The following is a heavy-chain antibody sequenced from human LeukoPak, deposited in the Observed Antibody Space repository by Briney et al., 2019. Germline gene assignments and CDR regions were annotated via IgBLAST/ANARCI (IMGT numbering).Heavy chain of an antibody. CDR3: AKEVVAAPRWFDP. D-gene: IGHD2-15*01. Sequence: RRSLRLSCAASGFTFSNYVMSWVRHAPGKGLEWVSTISGSGATTYYADSVKGRFTISRDNSKNTLFLQMNSLRAEDTAVYYCAKEVVAAPRWFDPGGEGTTVTVSS. J-gene: IGHJ6*02. CDR1: GFTFSNYV. V-gene: IGHV3-23*01. CDR2: ISGSGATT.